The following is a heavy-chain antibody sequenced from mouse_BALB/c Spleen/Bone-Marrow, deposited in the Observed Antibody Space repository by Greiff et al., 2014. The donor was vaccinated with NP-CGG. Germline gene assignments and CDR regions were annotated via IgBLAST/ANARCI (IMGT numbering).Heavy chain of an antibody. CDR2: IRNKAYGYTT. J-gene: IGHJ4*01. CDR3: ARFPMDY. V-gene: IGHV7-3*02. Sequence: EVKLMESGGGLVQPGGSLRLSCTTSGFTFTDYYMSWVRQPPGKALEWLAFIRNKAYGYTTEYSASVRGRFTISRDNSQSILYLQMNTLRAEDSATYYCARFPMDYCGQGTSVTVSS. CDR1: GFTFTDYY.